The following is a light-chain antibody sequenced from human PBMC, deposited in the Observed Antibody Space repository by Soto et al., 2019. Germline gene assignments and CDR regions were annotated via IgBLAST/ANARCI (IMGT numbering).Light chain of an antibody. Sequence: QSVLTQPPSASGTPGQRVTISCSGSSSNIGSSIVHWYQQLPGTAPKLLIYSNSQRPSGVPDRISGSKSGTSASLAIRGIQSEDEGDYYCASWDGSLNAYVFGTGTKVTVL. CDR2: SNS. CDR1: SSNIGSSI. V-gene: IGLV1-44*01. CDR3: ASWDGSLNAYV. J-gene: IGLJ1*01.